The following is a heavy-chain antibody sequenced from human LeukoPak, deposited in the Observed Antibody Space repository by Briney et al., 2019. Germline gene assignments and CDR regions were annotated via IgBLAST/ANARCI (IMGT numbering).Heavy chain of an antibody. CDR1: GFTFSSYS. Sequence: PGGSLRLSCAASGFTFSSYSMNWVRQAPGKGLEWVSSISSSSSYIYYAASVKGRFTISRDNAKNSLYLQINSLRAEDTAVYYCAREGPGGSDYWGQGTLVTVSS. CDR3: AREGPGGSDY. J-gene: IGHJ4*02. D-gene: IGHD3-10*01. V-gene: IGHV3-21*01. CDR2: ISSSSSYI.